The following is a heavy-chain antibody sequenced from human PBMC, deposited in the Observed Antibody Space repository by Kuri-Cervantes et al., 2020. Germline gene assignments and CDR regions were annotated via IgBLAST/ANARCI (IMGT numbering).Heavy chain of an antibody. CDR1: GGSISSYH. J-gene: IGHJ4*02. CDR3: ARQIKATSLWFGELGRGDYFDY. Sequence: SETLSLTCTVSGGSISSYHWGWIRQPPGKGLEWIGSIYYSGSTYYNPSLKSRVTISVDTSKNQFSLKLSSVTAADTAVYYCARQIKATSLWFGELGRGDYFDYWGQGTLVTVSS. CDR2: IYYSGST. D-gene: IGHD3-10*01. V-gene: IGHV4-39*01.